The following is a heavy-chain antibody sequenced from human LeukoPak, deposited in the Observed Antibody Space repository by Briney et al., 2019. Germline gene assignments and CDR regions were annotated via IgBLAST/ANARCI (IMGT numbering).Heavy chain of an antibody. D-gene: IGHD3-22*01. Sequence: GGSLRLSCAASGFTFSSYAMSWVRQAPGKGLEWVSAISGSGGSTYYADSVKGRFTISRDNSKNTLYLQMNSLKTEDTAVYYCTTDSPPGYYDSSGYFPSFDYWGQGTLVTVSS. CDR3: TTDSPPGYYDSSGYFPSFDY. CDR1: GFTFSSYA. CDR2: ISGSGGST. V-gene: IGHV3-23*01. J-gene: IGHJ4*02.